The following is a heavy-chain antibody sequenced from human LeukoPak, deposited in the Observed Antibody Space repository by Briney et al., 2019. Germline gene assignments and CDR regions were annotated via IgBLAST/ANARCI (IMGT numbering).Heavy chain of an antibody. Sequence: SETLSLTCAVYGGSFGGYYWSWIRQPPGKGLEWIGEINHSGSTNYNPSLKSRVTISVDTSKNQFSLKLSSVTAADTAVYYCARETAVAGFDYWGQGTLVTVSS. J-gene: IGHJ4*02. V-gene: IGHV4-34*01. CDR1: GGSFGGYY. CDR3: ARETAVAGFDY. CDR2: INHSGST. D-gene: IGHD6-19*01.